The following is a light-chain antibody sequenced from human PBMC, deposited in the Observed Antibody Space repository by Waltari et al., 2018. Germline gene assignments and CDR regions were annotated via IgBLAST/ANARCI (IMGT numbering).Light chain of an antibody. CDR3: SSYTSSSRV. J-gene: IGLJ1*01. Sequence: QSALTQPASVSGSPGQSITLSCTGTSSDVRGYNHLSWYQQPPSTAPNPMIYDVSKRPSGVSNRFSGSKSGNTASLTISGLQAEDEADYYCSSYTSSSRVFGTGTKVTVL. V-gene: IGLV2-14*01. CDR2: DVS. CDR1: SSDVRGYNH.